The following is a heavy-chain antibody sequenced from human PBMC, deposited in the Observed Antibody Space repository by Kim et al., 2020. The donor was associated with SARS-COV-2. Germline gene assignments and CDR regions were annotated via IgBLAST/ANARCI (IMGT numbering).Heavy chain of an antibody. CDR2: IYYSGST. J-gene: IGHJ5*02. D-gene: IGHD3-10*01. V-gene: IGHV4-39*01. CDR1: GGSISSSSYY. CDR3: ARRSHGGAWFGANLFQPRNNWFDP. Sequence: SETLSLTCTVSGGSISSSSYYWGWIRQPPGKGLEWIGSIYYSGSTYYNPSLKSRVTISVDTSKNQFSLKLSSVTAADTAVYYCARRSHGGAWFGANLFQPRNNWFDPWGQGTLVTVSS.